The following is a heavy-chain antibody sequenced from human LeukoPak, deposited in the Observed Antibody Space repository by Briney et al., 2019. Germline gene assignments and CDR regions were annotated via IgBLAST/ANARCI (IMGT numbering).Heavy chain of an antibody. Sequence: SGGSLRLSCAASGFTFSSYGMHWVRQAPGKGLEWVAVISYDGSNKYYADSVKGRFTISRDNSKNTLYLQMNSLRAEDTAVYYCAKDFGLYSSSWGLDYWGQGTLVTVSS. CDR3: AKDFGLYSSSWGLDY. V-gene: IGHV3-30*18. CDR2: ISYDGSNK. CDR1: GFTFSSYG. J-gene: IGHJ4*02. D-gene: IGHD6-13*01.